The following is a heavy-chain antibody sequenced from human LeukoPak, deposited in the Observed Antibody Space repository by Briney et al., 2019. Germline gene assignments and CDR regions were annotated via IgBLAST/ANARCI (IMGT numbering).Heavy chain of an antibody. V-gene: IGHV4-59*08. CDR2: IHYDGRT. Sequence: SETLSLTCTVSGASMSGQHWSWIRQAPGEGLEWIAWIHYDGRTNYNPSLKSQLSLSVDTSTNQFSLSLNSVTAADTAVYFCARHLNGGTHPLDNWGPGIRVIVSP. J-gene: IGHJ4*02. D-gene: IGHD2-8*01. CDR3: ARHLNGGTHPLDN. CDR1: GASMSGQH.